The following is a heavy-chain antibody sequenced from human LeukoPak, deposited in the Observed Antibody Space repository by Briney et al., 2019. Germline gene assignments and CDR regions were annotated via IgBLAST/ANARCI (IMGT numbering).Heavy chain of an antibody. CDR3: ATFGLGAALDL. CDR2: INPAGSET. D-gene: IGHD2-15*01. CDR1: RFSFNAYW. V-gene: IGHV3-7*01. Sequence: GGSLRLSCAASRFSFNAYWMAWVRQAPRTGLEWVANINPAGSETYHVDPVKGRFSISRDHANNLVFLQMNSLRAEDTAVYYCATFGLGAALDLWGHGTLVTVSS. J-gene: IGHJ4*01.